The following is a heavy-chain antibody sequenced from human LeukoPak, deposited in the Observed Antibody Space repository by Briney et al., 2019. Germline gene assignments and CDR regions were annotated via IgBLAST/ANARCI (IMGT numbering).Heavy chain of an antibody. CDR2: IYYSGST. Sequence: SETLSLTCTVSGGSISSYYWSWIRQPPGKGLEWIGYIYYSGSTNYNPSLKSRVTLSVDTSKNQFSLKVSSVTAADTAVYYCARHYSNYLDYWGQGTLVTVSS. V-gene: IGHV4-59*08. D-gene: IGHD4-11*01. CDR3: ARHYSNYLDY. CDR1: GGSISSYY. J-gene: IGHJ4*02.